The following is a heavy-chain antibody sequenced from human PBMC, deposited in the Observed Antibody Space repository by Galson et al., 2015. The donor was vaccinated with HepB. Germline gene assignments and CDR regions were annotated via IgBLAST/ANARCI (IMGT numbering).Heavy chain of an antibody. J-gene: IGHJ3*02. CDR3: ARGAYCSGGSCYLLGHPFDI. CDR2: ISYDGSNK. D-gene: IGHD2-15*01. CDR1: GFTFSSYA. Sequence: SLRLSCAASGFTFSSYAMHWVRQAPGKGLEWVAVISYDGSNKYYADSEKGRFTISRDNSKNTLYLQMNSLRAEDTAVYYCARGAYCSGGSCYLLGHPFDIWGQGTMVTVSS. V-gene: IGHV3-30-3*01.